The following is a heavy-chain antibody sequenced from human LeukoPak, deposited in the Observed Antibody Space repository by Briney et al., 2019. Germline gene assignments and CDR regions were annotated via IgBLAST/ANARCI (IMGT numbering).Heavy chain of an antibody. Sequence: PGGSLRLSCAASGFTFSSYAMHWVRQAPGKGLEWVAVISYDGSNKYYADSVKGRFTISRDNSKNTLYLQMNSLRAEDTAAYYCARDVSSSSSYRSDPWGQGTLVTVSS. D-gene: IGHD6-13*01. CDR1: GFTFSSYA. CDR3: ARDVSSSSSYRSDP. J-gene: IGHJ5*02. V-gene: IGHV3-30*01. CDR2: ISYDGSNK.